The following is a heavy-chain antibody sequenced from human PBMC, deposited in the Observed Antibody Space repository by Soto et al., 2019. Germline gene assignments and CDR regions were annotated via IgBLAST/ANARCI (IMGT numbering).Heavy chain of an antibody. V-gene: IGHV4-59*08. D-gene: IGHD1-7*01. CDR2: IYYTGST. J-gene: IGHJ5*02. CDR1: GGSINSYY. CDR3: MAKTTLYNWFDP. Sequence: SETLSLTYTVSGGSINSYYWSWIRQSPGKGLEWIGQIYYTGSTNYNPSLKSRVTISVDRSKNQFSLRLSSVTAADTAVYYAMAKTTLYNWFDPWGQGTLVTVSS.